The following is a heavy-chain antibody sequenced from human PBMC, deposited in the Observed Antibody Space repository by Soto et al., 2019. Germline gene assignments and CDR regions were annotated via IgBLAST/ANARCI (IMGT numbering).Heavy chain of an antibody. CDR2: ISGSGGST. CDR3: AKDQVLRFLEWLPHMDV. Sequence: GESLKISCAASGFTFSSYAMSWVRQAPGKGLEWVSAISGSGGSTYYADSVKGRFTISRDNSKNTLYLQMNSLRAEDTAVYYCAKDQVLRFLEWLPHMDVWGKWTTVTVSS. J-gene: IGHJ6*03. D-gene: IGHD3-3*01. CDR1: GFTFSSYA. V-gene: IGHV3-23*01.